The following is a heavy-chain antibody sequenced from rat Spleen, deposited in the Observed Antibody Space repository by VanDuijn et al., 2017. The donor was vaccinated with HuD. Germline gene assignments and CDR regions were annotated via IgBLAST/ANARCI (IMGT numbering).Heavy chain of an antibody. J-gene: IGHJ2*01. Sequence: QVQLKESGPGLVQPSQTLSLTCTVSGFSLTSYTVSWVRQPPGKGLEWIAAISSGGSTYYNSALKSRLSISRDTSKSQLFLKMNNLQTEDTAMYFCASGIAAFDCWGQGVMVTVSS. CDR2: ISSGGST. CDR3: ASGIAAFDC. CDR1: GFSLTSYT. V-gene: IGHV2-6*01. D-gene: IGHD1-2*01.